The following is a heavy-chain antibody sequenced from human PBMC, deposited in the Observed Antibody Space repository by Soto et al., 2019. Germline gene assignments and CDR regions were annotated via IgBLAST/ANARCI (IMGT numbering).Heavy chain of an antibody. J-gene: IGHJ4*02. CDR3: ARLKGSSGSSGYYYSHDY. V-gene: IGHV3-48*02. Sequence: GGSLRLSCAASGFTFSSYSMNWVRQAPGKGLEWVSYISSSSSTIYYADSVKGRFTISRDNAKNSLYLQMSSLRDEDTAVYYCARLKGSSGSSGYYYSHDYCGKGTLVTVSS. CDR1: GFTFSSYS. D-gene: IGHD3-22*01. CDR2: ISSSSSTI.